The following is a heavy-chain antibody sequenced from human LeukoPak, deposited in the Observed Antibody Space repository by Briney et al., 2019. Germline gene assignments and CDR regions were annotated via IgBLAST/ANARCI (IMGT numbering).Heavy chain of an antibody. D-gene: IGHD1-14*01. CDR1: GFTVITND. V-gene: IGHV3-53*01. CDR3: ARGVEPLAANTLAY. Sequence: PGGSLRLSCAASGFTVITNDMTWLREAPGKGLEWVSLLHSDGNTKYSDSVQGRFNLSRDNSKNTLYLEMNSLSPDDTAVYYCARGVEPLAANTLAYWGQGTLVTVSS. J-gene: IGHJ4*02. CDR2: LHSDGNT.